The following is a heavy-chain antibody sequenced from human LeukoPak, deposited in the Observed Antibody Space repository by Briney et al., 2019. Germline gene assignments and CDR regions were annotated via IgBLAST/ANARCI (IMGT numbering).Heavy chain of an antibody. CDR2: IITIFGTE. D-gene: IGHD3-3*01. J-gene: IGHJ5*02. Sequence: SVTVSLMCSVGTFINYAISWVRQAPGQGGAWMGGIITIFGTENYAQKLQVRVTMTTDTSTSTAYMELRSLRSDDTAVYYCARDSEFPDFWSGYYRSHNSFDPWGQGTLVTVSS. CDR3: ARDSEFPDFWSGYYRSHNSFDP. CDR1: VGTFINYA. V-gene: IGHV1-69*05.